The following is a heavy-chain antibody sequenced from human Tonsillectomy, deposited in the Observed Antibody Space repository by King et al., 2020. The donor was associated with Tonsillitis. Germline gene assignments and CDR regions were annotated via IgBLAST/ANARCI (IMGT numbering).Heavy chain of an antibody. D-gene: IGHD1-26*01. CDR1: GDSISSSDHY. CDR3: ARYVSGSFDY. Sequence: QLQESGPGVVKPSETLSLTCSVSGDSISSSDHYWAWIRQPPGKGLEWIGYMYYSGTTFYNPSLKSRITISDGTSENRFSLKLSSVTAADTAVYFCARYVSGSFDYWGQGALVTVSS. V-gene: IGHV4-39*01. CDR2: MYYSGTT. J-gene: IGHJ4*02.